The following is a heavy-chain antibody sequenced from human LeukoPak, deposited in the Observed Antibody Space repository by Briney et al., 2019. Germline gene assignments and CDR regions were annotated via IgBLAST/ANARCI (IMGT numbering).Heavy chain of an antibody. J-gene: IGHJ4*02. CDR1: GYTFTSYG. V-gene: IGHV1-18*01. CDR3: ARDSFDWLLSEYYFDY. D-gene: IGHD3-9*01. Sequence: GASVKVSCKASGYTFTSYGISWVRQAPGQGLEWMGWISAYNGNTNYAQKLQGRVTMTTDTSTSTAYMELRNLRSDDTAVYYCARDSFDWLLSEYYFDYWGQGTLVTVSS. CDR2: ISAYNGNT.